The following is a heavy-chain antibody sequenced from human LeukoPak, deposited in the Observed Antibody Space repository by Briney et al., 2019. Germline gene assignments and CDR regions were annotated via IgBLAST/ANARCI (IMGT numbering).Heavy chain of an antibody. D-gene: IGHD4-23*01. CDR2: IYYSGST. J-gene: IGHJ5*02. CDR1: GGSISGCCYY. V-gene: IGHV4-39*01. Sequence: SETLSLTCTVSGGSISGCCYYWGWHPQPPGLGLDWLVSIYYSGSTYYNPSMQSRITISVYTSKNQFSLQHSSGTATDTVVYYCARRGKDLAMKWFDLWGQGTLVTVSS. CDR3: ARRGKDLAMKWFDL.